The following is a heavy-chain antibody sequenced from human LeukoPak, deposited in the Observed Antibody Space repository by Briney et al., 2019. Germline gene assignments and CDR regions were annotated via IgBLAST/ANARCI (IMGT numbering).Heavy chain of an antibody. CDR1: GFTFGDYA. CDR3: TRDRMKYSGYIVDFDY. D-gene: IGHD5-12*01. J-gene: IGHJ4*02. Sequence: GGSLRLSCTASGFTFGDYAMSWVRQAPGKGLEWVGFIRSKAYGGTTEYAASVKGRFTISRDDSKSIAYLQMNSLKTEDTAVYYCTRDRMKYSGYIVDFDYWGQGTLVTVSS. V-gene: IGHV3-49*04. CDR2: IRSKAYGGTT.